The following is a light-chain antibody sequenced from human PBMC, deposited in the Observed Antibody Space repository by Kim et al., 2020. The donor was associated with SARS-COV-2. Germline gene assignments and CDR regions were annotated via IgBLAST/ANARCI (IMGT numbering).Light chain of an antibody. CDR1: SSAVGSYNL. CDR3: CSYAGSSTWV. V-gene: IGLV2-23*01. Sequence: GQSITISCTGTSSAVGSYNLVSWYPQRPGKAPRLMIYEGSKRPSGVSNRFSGSKSGNTASLTISALQAEDEADYYSCSYAGSSTWVFGGGTQLTVL. J-gene: IGLJ3*02. CDR2: EGS.